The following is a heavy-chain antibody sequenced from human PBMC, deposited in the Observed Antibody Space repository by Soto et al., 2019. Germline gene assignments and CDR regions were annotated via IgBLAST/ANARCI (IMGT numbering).Heavy chain of an antibody. V-gene: IGHV1-58*01. J-gene: IGHJ4*02. D-gene: IGHD1-26*01. Sequence: QMQLVQSGPEVKKPGTSVKVSCKASTFTFTSSAVQWVRQARGQRIEWIGWIVVGSGNTKYAQNFQERVTITRDMSSSTAYLELSSLRSEDTAVYYCATHREGATYYFDYWGQGTLLTVSS. CDR1: TFTFTSSA. CDR3: ATHREGATYYFDY. CDR2: IVVGSGNT.